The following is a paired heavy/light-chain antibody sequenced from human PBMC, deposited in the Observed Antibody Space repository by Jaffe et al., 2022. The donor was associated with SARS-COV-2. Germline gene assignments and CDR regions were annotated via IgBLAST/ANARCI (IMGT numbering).Light chain of an antibody. Sequence: EIVLTQSPATLSLSPGERVTLSCRASQSVSSDLAWYQQKPGQAPRVLIYDTSNRATGIPARFSGSGSGTDFTLTISSLEPEDFAVYYCQQRSSWPRTFGQGTKVEIK. CDR2: DTS. CDR3: QQRSSWPRT. CDR1: QSVSSD. J-gene: IGKJ1*01. V-gene: IGKV3-11*01.
Heavy chain of an antibody. CDR2: ITGSSSIT. CDR3: ARDGGDNFDFWFGY. Sequence: EVQLVESGGGLVQPGGSLRLSCAASGFTFSGYSMNWVRQAPGKGLEWVSHITGSSSITVYADSVKGRFTISRDNAKNSLHLQMNNLRAEDTAVYYCARDGGDNFDFWFGYWGQGTLVTVSS. V-gene: IGHV3-48*01. J-gene: IGHJ4*02. D-gene: IGHD3-3*01. CDR1: GFTFSGYS.